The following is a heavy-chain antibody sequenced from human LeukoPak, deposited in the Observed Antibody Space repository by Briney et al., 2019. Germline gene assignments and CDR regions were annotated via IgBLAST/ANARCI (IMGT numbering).Heavy chain of an antibody. CDR3: AKDGRIADMSGWKGFDS. CDR1: GFTFGDYA. Sequence: GGSLRLSCAASGFTFGDYAMHWVRQAPGKGLEWVAGITWNSIGIAYVDSVKGRFTISRDNAKNSLYLQMNSLRPEDTALYYCAKDGRIADMSGWKGFDSWGQGTVVTVSS. D-gene: IGHD6-19*01. V-gene: IGHV3-9*01. J-gene: IGHJ4*02. CDR2: ITWNSIGI.